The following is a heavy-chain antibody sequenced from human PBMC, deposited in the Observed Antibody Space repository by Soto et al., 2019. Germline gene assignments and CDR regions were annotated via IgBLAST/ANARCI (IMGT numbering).Heavy chain of an antibody. J-gene: IGHJ2*01. CDR2: IYSGGST. Sequence: EVQLVESGGGLVQPGGSLRLSCAASGCAVGSNYMSWVRQAPGKGLEWVSVIYSGGSTYYADSVKGRFTISRHNSKNTLYLQMNSLRAEDTAVYYCARPAGGPDWYFDLWGRGTLVTVSS. CDR3: ARPAGGPDWYFDL. CDR1: GCAVGSNY. D-gene: IGHD3-16*01. V-gene: IGHV3-53*04.